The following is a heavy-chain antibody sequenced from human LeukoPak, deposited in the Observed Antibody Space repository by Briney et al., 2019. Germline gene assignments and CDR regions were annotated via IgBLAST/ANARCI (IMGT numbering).Heavy chain of an antibody. CDR3: TTDLRWLQSLPDY. CDR2: IKSKTDGGTT. J-gene: IGHJ4*02. CDR1: GFTFSNAW. V-gene: IGHV3-15*01. D-gene: IGHD5-24*01. Sequence: GGSLRLSCAASGFTFSNAWMSWVRQAPGKGLEWVGRIKSKTDGGTTDYAAPVKGRFTISRDDSKNTLYLQMNGLKTEDTAVYYCTTDLRWLQSLPDYWGQGTLVTVSS.